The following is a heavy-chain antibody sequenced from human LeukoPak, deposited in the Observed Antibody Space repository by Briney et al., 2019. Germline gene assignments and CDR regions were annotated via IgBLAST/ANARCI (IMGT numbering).Heavy chain of an antibody. V-gene: IGHV4-34*01. D-gene: IGHD3-22*01. CDR2: INHSGST. Sequence: KASETLSLTCAVYGGSFSGYYWSWIRQPPGKGLEWIGEINHSGSTNYNPSLKSRVTISVDTSKNQFSLKLSSVAAADTAVYYCARRDSYYYDSSGYFTFDYRGQGTLVTVSS. CDR1: GGSFSGYY. CDR3: ARRDSYYYDSSGYFTFDY. J-gene: IGHJ4*02.